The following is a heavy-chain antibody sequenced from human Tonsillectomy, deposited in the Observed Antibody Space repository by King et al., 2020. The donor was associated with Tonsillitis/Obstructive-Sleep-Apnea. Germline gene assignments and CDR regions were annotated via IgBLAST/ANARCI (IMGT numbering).Heavy chain of an antibody. CDR3: AKDVHHYLYGMDV. D-gene: IGHD1-14*01. J-gene: IGHJ6*02. CDR2: ISYDGSNK. Sequence: VQLVESGGGVVQPGRSLRLSCAASGFTFSSYGMHWVRQAPGKGLEWVTFISYDGSNKYYADSVKGRFTISRDNSKNALYLRMNSLRAEDTAVYYCAKDVHHYLYGMDVWGQGNPVTVSS. V-gene: IGHV3-30*18. CDR1: GFTFSSYG.